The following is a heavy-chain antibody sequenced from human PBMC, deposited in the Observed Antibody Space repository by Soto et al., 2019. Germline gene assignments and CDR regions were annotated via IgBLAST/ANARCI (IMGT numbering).Heavy chain of an antibody. J-gene: IGHJ4*02. D-gene: IGHD3-22*01. CDR3: ARDYPYYYDNSGRTPVSYFDY. CDR2: ISSNSTTI. Sequence: PGASLRLSCATSGFTFRSYSMKWVRKAPGRGPIRVSYISSNSTTIYYADTVKGRFTISRDNAKNTLKLQEKSLRDKDTAVNYSARDYPYYYDNSGRTPVSYFDYWGQGT. CDR1: GFTFRSYS. V-gene: IGHV3-48*02.